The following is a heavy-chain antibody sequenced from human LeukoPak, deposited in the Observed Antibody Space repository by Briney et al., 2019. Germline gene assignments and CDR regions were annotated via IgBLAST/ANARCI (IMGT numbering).Heavy chain of an antibody. D-gene: IGHD4-11*01. CDR1: GGTFSSYA. Sequence: SVKVSCKASGGTFSSYAISWVRQAPGQGLEWMGGIIPIFGTANYAQKFQGRVTITTDESTSTAYMELSRLRSDDTAVYYCARQPTVSYYYYYYMDVWGKGTTVTVSS. J-gene: IGHJ6*03. V-gene: IGHV1-69*05. CDR3: ARQPTVSYYYYYYMDV. CDR2: IIPIFGTA.